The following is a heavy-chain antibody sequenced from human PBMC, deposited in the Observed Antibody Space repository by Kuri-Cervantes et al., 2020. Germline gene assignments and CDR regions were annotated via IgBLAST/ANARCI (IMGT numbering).Heavy chain of an antibody. CDR1: GFTFSSYW. D-gene: IGHD2-21*02. Sequence: GGSLRLSCAASGFTFSSYWMSWVRQAPGKGLEWVANIKQDGSEKYYVDSVKGRFTISRDNAKNTLYLQMNSLRAGDTAVYYCARDQAAYCGDDCYPLWGQGTLVTVSS. J-gene: IGHJ1*01. CDR3: ARDQAAYCGDDCYPL. CDR2: IKQDGSEK. V-gene: IGHV3-7*03.